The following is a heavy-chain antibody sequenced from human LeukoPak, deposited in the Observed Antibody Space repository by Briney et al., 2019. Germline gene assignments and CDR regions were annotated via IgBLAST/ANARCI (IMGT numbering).Heavy chain of an antibody. CDR3: AAGNNCGY. J-gene: IGHJ4*02. CDR1: GFTFSNYW. Sequence: PGGSLRLSCAASGFTFSNYWMSWVRQAPGKGPEWVANTKQDGSDTHYVDSVEGRFTISRDNAKNSLYLQMNSLRAEDTAVYYCAAGNNCGYWGQGTLVTVSS. D-gene: IGHD1-1*01. V-gene: IGHV3-7*01. CDR2: TKQDGSDT.